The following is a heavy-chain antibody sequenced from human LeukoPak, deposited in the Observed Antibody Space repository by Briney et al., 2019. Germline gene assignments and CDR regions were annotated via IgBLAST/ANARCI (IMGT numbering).Heavy chain of an antibody. CDR1: GYTFTSYG. D-gene: IGHD6-19*01. CDR2: ISAYNGNT. J-gene: IGHJ5*02. V-gene: IGHV1-18*01. CDR3: ARDEIGGSGWPRLFGWFDP. Sequence: ASVKVSCKASGYTFTSYGISWVRQAPGQGLEWMGWISAYNGNTNYAQKLQGRVTMTTDTSTSTAYMELRSLRSDDTAVYYCARDEIGGSGWPRLFGWFDPWGQGTLVTVSS.